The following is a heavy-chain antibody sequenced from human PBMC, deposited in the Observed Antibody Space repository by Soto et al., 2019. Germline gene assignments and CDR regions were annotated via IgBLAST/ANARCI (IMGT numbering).Heavy chain of an antibody. Sequence: EVSLRHSCAASVFTFSSYSLTWVRQAQGKRLEWVSSMGIGSSHISYAESVKGRFTISRDNAKNSLYLKMNSLRAEDTAVYYCARGRLDSSSPQDYWGQGP. CDR1: VFTFSSYS. J-gene: IGHJ4*02. D-gene: IGHD6-13*01. CDR3: ARGRLDSSSPQDY. V-gene: IGHV3-21*01. CDR2: MGIGSSHI.